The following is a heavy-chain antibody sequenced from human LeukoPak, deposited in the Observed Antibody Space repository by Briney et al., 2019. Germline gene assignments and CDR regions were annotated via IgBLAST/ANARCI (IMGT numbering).Heavy chain of an antibody. CDR1: GGSISSDY. Sequence: SETLSLTCTVYGGSISSDYWSWVRQPPGKGLDWIGYIYYSGGTNYNPSLKSRVTISVDTSKKQFSLKLSSVTAADTAVYYCARVGTALDGGYWGQGIQVTVAS. D-gene: IGHD1-7*01. V-gene: IGHV4-59*01. CDR3: ARVGTALDGGY. J-gene: IGHJ4*02. CDR2: IYYSGGT.